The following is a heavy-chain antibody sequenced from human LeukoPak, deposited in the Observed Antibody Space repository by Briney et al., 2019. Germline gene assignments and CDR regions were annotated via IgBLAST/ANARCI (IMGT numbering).Heavy chain of an antibody. J-gene: IGHJ4*02. CDR2: ISHDGGNE. Sequence: PGGSLRLSCAASGFTFSSYGIHWVRQAPGKGLEWVAVISHDGGNEYYADSVKGRFTISRDNSKSAVYLQMNSLRAEDTAVYYCAKVTGAAGQHYDSDPYCPGFDHWGQGTLVTVSS. CDR1: GFTFSSYG. CDR3: AKVTGAAGQHYDSDPYCPGFDH. V-gene: IGHV3-30*18. D-gene: IGHD3-22*01.